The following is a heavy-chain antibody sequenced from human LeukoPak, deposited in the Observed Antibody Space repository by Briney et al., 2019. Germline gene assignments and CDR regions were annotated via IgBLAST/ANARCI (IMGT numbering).Heavy chain of an antibody. J-gene: IGHJ5*02. CDR3: ARELKGYCSSTSCYTNWFDP. Sequence: ASVKVSCKASGYTFTGYYMHWVRQAPGQGLKWMGWINPNSGGTNYAQKFQGRVTMTRDTSISTAYMELSRLRSDDTAVYYCARELKGYCSSTSCYTNWFDPWGQGTLVTVSS. V-gene: IGHV1-2*02. D-gene: IGHD2-2*01. CDR2: INPNSGGT. CDR1: GYTFTGYY.